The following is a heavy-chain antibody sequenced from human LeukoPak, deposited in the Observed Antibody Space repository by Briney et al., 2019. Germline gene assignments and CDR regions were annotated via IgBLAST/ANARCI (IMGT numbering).Heavy chain of an antibody. J-gene: IGHJ4*02. D-gene: IGHD3-3*01. CDR3: AREVTHYDFWSGYR. CDR2: ISSSSSYI. Sequence: GGSLRLSCAASGFTFSSYSMNWVRQAPGKGLEWVSSISSSSSYIYYADSVKGRFTIYREKGKNSLYMKMNRLRAEDTAVYYCAREVTHYDFWSGYRWGQGTLVTVSS. V-gene: IGHV3-21*01. CDR1: GFTFSSYS.